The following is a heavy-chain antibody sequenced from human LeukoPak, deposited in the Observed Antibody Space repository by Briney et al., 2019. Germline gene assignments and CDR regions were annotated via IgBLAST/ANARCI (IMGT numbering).Heavy chain of an antibody. J-gene: IGHJ5*02. CDR3: ARVTSDSGSYHGRFDP. V-gene: IGHV4-34*01. D-gene: IGHD3-10*01. CDR2: INQSGHT. Sequence: ASETLSLTCRDYGGSSSDYYWSWIRQPPGKGLEWIGEINQSGHTNYNPSLTSRVTLSVETSKYQISLRLTSVTAADTAVYYCARVTSDSGSYHGRFDPWGQGTLVTVSS. CDR1: GGSSSDYY.